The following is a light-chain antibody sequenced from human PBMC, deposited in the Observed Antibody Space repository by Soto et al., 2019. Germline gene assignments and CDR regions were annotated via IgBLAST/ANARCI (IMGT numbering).Light chain of an antibody. CDR1: QSVTTSY. Sequence: DIVLTQSPGTVPLSPGESATLSCTASQSVTTSYLAWYQQNTGQDPRILIYATSNRATGIQDRFSGSGSGTDFTLKIRRMETEELAVYFCQQYGRSSWTLGKGTKGDI. CDR3: QQYGRSSWT. V-gene: IGKV3-20*01. J-gene: IGKJ1*01. CDR2: ATS.